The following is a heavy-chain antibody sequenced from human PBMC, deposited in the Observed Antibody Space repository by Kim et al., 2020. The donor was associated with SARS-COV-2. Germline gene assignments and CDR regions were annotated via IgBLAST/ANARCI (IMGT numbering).Heavy chain of an antibody. J-gene: IGHJ4*02. V-gene: IGHV4-39*01. D-gene: IGHD3-10*01. Sequence: NPSLKSRVTISVDTSKNQFSLKLSSVTAAGTAVYYCARPGVWFGELTIDYWGQGTLVTVSS. CDR3: ARPGVWFGELTIDY.